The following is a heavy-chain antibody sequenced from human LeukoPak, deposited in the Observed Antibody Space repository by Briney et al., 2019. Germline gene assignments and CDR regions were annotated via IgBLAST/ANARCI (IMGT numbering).Heavy chain of an antibody. CDR3: ARDYSESEHFFDY. V-gene: IGHV3-11*01. D-gene: IGHD1-26*01. CDR2: ISGTGNKE. CDR1: GFTFSHYY. J-gene: IGHJ4*02. Sequence: GGSLRLSCVTSGFTFSHYYMTWIRQAPGKGLEWVSYISGTGNKEYYADSVKGRFTISRDNAQNSLYLQMSSLRAEDTAIYYCARDYSESEHFFDYWGQGSLVAVSS.